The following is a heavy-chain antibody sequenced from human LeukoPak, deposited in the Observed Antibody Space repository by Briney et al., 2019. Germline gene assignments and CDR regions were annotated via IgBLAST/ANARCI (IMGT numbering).Heavy chain of an antibody. D-gene: IGHD6-19*01. CDR2: IKQDGSEI. J-gene: IGHJ3*02. CDR1: GFTFSNYW. Sequence: GGSLRLSCAASGFTFSNYWMGWVRQAPGKGLEWVANIKQDGSEIYYVDSVKGRFTISRDTAKDTLYLQMNSLRAEDTAVYYCAREIGGWYGYAFDIWGQGTMVTVSS. V-gene: IGHV3-7*03. CDR3: AREIGGWYGYAFDI.